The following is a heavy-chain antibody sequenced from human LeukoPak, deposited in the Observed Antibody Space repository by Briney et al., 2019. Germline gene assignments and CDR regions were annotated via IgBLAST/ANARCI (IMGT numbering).Heavy chain of an antibody. V-gene: IGHV4-59*01. CDR3: AREHEYSSSSGPDYYYYMDV. CDR2: IYYSGST. J-gene: IGHJ6*03. D-gene: IGHD6-6*01. CDR1: GGSISSYC. Sequence: ASETLSLTCTVSGGSISSYCWSWIRQPPGKGLEWIGYIYYSGSTNYNPSLKSRVTISVDTSKNQFSLKLSSVTAADTAVYYCAREHEYSSSSGPDYYYYMDVWGKGTTVTVSS.